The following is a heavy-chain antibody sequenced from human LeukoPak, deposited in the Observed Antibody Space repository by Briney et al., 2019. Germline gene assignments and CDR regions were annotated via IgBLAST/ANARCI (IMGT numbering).Heavy chain of an antibody. CDR2: LPYDGSNQ. D-gene: IGHD3/OR15-3a*01. V-gene: IGHV3-30*01. Sequence: PGTSLRFSCAASGFTFSSYAMHWVRQARGKGLEWVAVLPYDGSNQYYADSVKGRFTISRDNSKNTLYLQMNSLRGEDTAVYYCARDLRTGSYLDYWGQGTLVTVSS. CDR3: ARDLRTGSYLDY. CDR1: GFTFSSYA. J-gene: IGHJ4*02.